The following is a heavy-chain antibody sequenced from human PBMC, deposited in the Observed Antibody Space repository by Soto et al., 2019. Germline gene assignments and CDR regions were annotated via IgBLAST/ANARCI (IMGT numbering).Heavy chain of an antibody. D-gene: IGHD2-21*01. CDR1: GFTFSSNA. Sequence: PGGSLRLSCAASGFTFSSNAMSWVRQAPGKGLEWVSGISGSGGSTYYADSVRGRFTISRDNSRNTLFLQMNSLRAEDTAVYYCAKYNAVMAYGHIENWGQGTLVTVSS. CDR2: ISGSGGST. V-gene: IGHV3-23*01. CDR3: AKYNAVMAYGHIEN. J-gene: IGHJ4*02.